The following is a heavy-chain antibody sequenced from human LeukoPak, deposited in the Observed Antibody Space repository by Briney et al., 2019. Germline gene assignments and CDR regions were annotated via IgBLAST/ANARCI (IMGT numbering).Heavy chain of an antibody. CDR1: GYTFTSYG. Sequence: ASVKVSCKASGYTFTSYGISWVRQAPGQGLEWMGWISAYNGNTNYAQKLQGRVTMTTDTSTSTAYMELRSLRSDDTAVYYCARDAEKYYYGSGSYSDYWGQGTLVTVSS. CDR2: ISAYNGNT. J-gene: IGHJ4*02. D-gene: IGHD3-10*01. CDR3: ARDAEKYYYGSGSYSDY. V-gene: IGHV1-18*01.